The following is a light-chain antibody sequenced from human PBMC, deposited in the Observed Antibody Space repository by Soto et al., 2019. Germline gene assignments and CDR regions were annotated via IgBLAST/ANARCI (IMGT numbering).Light chain of an antibody. V-gene: IGLV4-69*01. Sequence: QPVLTQSPSASASLGASVKLTCTLSSGHSSNAIAWHQQQPEKGPRYLMKLNSDGSHNKGDGIPDRFSGSSSGTERYLTISSLQSEDEADYYCQTWGTVNVIFGGGTKLTVL. CDR1: SGHSSNA. J-gene: IGLJ2*01. CDR2: LNSDGSH. CDR3: QTWGTVNVI.